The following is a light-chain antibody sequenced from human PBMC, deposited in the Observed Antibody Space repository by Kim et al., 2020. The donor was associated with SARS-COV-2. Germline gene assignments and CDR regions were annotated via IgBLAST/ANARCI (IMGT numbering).Light chain of an antibody. J-gene: IGLJ2*01. CDR1: SLTTYY. CDR2: AKD. V-gene: IGLV3-19*01. Sequence: SSELTQDPAVSVALGQTVRITCQGDSLTTYYASWYQQKPGQAPVLVFYAKDNRPSGIPDRFSGSSSGNTASLTITETQAEDEAYYFCHSRDSSGNHQVFG. CDR3: HSRDSSGNHQV.